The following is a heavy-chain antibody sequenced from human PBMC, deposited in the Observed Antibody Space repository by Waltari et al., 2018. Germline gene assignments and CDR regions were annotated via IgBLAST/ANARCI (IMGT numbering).Heavy chain of an antibody. Sequence: QVQLVESGGGVVQPGRSLRLSCAASGFTFSSYAMHWVRQAPGKGVGWVEVISYEGSNKYYADSVKGRFTISRDNSKNTLYLQMNSLRAEDTAVYYCARDFIPKNGYFDYWGQGTLVTVSS. D-gene: IGHD3-16*01. CDR1: GFTFSSYA. CDR2: ISYEGSNK. J-gene: IGHJ4*02. CDR3: ARDFIPKNGYFDY. V-gene: IGHV3-30*01.